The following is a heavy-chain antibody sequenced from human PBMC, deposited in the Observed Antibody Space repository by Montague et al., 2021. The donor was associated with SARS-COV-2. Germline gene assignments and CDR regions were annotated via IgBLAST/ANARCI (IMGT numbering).Heavy chain of an antibody. J-gene: IGHJ6*02. CDR1: GDSVSSSSAA. D-gene: IGHD6-19*01. CDR2: TYFRSQWYS. CDR3: ARDAANTRIAVAGYYYYYAMDV. V-gene: IGHV6-1*01. Sequence: CAISGDSVSSSSAAWNWIRQSPSRGLEWLGRTYFRSQWYSDYAASVKSRITFNPDTSEDQFSLQLNSVTPEDTAVYYCARDAANTRIAVAGYYYYYAMDVWGQGTTVTVSS.